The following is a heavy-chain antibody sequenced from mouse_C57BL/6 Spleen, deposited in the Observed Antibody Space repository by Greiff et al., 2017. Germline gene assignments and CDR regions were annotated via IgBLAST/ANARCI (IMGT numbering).Heavy chain of an antibody. J-gene: IGHJ3*01. CDR2: IDPANGNT. D-gene: IGHD6-1*01. CDR3: ARGEGSLCLAY. Sequence: VHVKQSVAELVRPGASVKLSCTASGFNIKNTYMHWVKQRPEQGLEWIGRIDPANGNTKYAPKFQGKATITAVKSSNTAYLQLSSLTSEETAIYYCARGEGSLCLAYWSQGTLVTVSA. CDR1: GFNIKNTY. V-gene: IGHV14-3*01.